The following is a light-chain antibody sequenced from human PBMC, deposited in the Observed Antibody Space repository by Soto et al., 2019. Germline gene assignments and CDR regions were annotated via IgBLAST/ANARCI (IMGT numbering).Light chain of an antibody. Sequence: DIQMTQSPSTLSASVGDRVTITCRASQSISSWLAWYQQKPGKAPKLLIYKASSLESGVPSRFSGSGSGTDFTLTISSLQPDDFATYYCQQYNSWVTFGPGTKVDIK. CDR2: KAS. CDR3: QQYNSWVT. V-gene: IGKV1-5*03. CDR1: QSISSW. J-gene: IGKJ3*01.